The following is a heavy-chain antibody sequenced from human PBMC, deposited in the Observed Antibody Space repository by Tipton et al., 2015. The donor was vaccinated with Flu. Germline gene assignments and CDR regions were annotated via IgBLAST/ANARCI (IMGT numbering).Heavy chain of an antibody. CDR2: IYYSGTT. CDR3: ARDLWNDRRAYYYYGVDV. Sequence: TLSLTCTVSGDSISTTIYYWGWVRRPPGKGLEWLGSIYYSGTTYYNPSLKSRVTISVDSSKNEFSLTLASLTAADTAVYYCARDLWNDRRAYYYYGVDVWGQGTTVTVSS. CDR1: GDSISTTIYY. J-gene: IGHJ6*02. D-gene: IGHD1-1*01. V-gene: IGHV4-39*07.